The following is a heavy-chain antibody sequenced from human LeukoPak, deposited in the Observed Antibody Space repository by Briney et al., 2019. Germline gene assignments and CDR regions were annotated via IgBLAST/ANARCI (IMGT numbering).Heavy chain of an antibody. V-gene: IGHV3-30*03. CDR2: ISYDGSSK. D-gene: IGHD1-1*01. Sequence: SGGSLRLSCAASGFTFSSYGMHWVRQAPGKGLEWVAVISYDGSSKYYADSVKGRFTISRDNSKNTLYLQMNSLRAEDTAVYYCARGGAGTWGYYYYYMDVWGKGTTVTVSS. CDR3: ARGGAGTWGYYYYYMDV. J-gene: IGHJ6*03. CDR1: GFTFSSYG.